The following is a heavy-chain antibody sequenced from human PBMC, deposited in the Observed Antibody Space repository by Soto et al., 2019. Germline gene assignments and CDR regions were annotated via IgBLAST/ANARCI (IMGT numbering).Heavy chain of an antibody. CDR2: ISYDGSNK. Sequence: GGSMRLSCAAFGFNFSNYAMHRVRQAPGKGLEWVAVISYDGSNKYYADSVKGRFTISRDNSKNTLYLQMNSLRAEDTAVYYCARILRLGELSFIRNYYYGMDVWGQGTTVTVS. V-gene: IGHV3-30-3*01. D-gene: IGHD3-16*02. CDR1: GFNFSNYA. J-gene: IGHJ6*02. CDR3: ARILRLGELSFIRNYYYGMDV.